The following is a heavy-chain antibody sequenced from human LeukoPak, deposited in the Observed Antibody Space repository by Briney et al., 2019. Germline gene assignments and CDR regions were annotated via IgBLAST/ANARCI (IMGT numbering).Heavy chain of an antibody. Sequence: GGSLRLSCAASGFTFSTYGMHWVRQAPGKGLEWVAFIRYDGSNKYYADSVKGRLTISRDSSKNTLYLQMNSLRAEDTAVYYCAKALDSGSYPNFDYWGQGTLVTVSS. CDR3: AKALDSGSYPNFDY. CDR1: GFTFSTYG. CDR2: IRYDGSNK. J-gene: IGHJ4*02. D-gene: IGHD1-26*01. V-gene: IGHV3-30*02.